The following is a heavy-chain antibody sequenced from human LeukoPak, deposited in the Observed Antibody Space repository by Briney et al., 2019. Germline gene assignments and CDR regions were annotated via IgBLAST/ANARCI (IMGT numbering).Heavy chain of an antibody. CDR1: GGSFSGYY. CDR2: INHSGST. CDR3: ARGRGGDCYSNYFNY. Sequence: SETLSLTCAVYGGSFSGYYWSWIRQPPGKGLEWIGEINHSGSTNYNPSLKSRVSISVDTSKNQFSLKLSSVTAADTAVYYCARGRGGDCYSNYFNYWGQGTLVTVSS. D-gene: IGHD2-21*02. V-gene: IGHV4-34*01. J-gene: IGHJ4*02.